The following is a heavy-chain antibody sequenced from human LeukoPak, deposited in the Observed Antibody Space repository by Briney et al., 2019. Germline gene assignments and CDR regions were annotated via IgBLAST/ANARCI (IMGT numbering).Heavy chain of an antibody. CDR1: GFTVSSNY. Sequence: GSLRLSCAASGFTVSSNYMSWVRQAPGKGLEWVSVIYSGGSTYYADSVKGRFTISRDNSKNTPYLQMNSLRAEDTAVYYCARDYGDYVFDYWGQGTLVTVSS. CDR2: IYSGGST. D-gene: IGHD4-17*01. J-gene: IGHJ4*02. V-gene: IGHV3-53*01. CDR3: ARDYGDYVFDY.